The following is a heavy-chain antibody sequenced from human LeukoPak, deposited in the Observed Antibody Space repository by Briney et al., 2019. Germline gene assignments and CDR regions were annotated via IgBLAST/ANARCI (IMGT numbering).Heavy chain of an antibody. CDR1: GGSFSGYY. CDR2: INHSGST. Sequence: PSETLSLTCAVYGGSFSGYYWSWIRQPPGKGLEWIGEINHSGSTNYNPSLKSRVTISVDTSKNQFSLKLSSVTAADTAVYYCARVSQTRNLMVRGASHLKDYYYYYYMDVWGKGTTVTVSS. CDR3: ARVSQTRNLMVRGASHLKDYYYYYYMDV. V-gene: IGHV4-34*01. J-gene: IGHJ6*03. D-gene: IGHD3-10*01.